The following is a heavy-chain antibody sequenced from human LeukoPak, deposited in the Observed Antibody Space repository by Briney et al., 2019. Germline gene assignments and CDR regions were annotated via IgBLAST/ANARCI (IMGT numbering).Heavy chain of an antibody. CDR3: ARARLGIAAGIDY. V-gene: IGHV3-21*01. J-gene: IGHJ4*02. Sequence: PGGPLRLSCTASVFTFSSYSMNWVRQSPGKGLEWVSSISSSSSYIYYTDSLKGRFTVSRDNAKNSLDLQMNSLRAEDTAVYYCARARLGIAAGIDYWGQGTLVTVSS. D-gene: IGHD6-13*01. CDR1: VFTFSSYS. CDR2: ISSSSSYI.